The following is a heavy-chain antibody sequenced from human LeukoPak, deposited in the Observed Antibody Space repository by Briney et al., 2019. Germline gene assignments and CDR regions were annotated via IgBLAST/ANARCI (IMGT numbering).Heavy chain of an antibody. J-gene: IGHJ4*02. D-gene: IGHD2-2*01. V-gene: IGHV3-21*01. CDR1: GFTFSSYW. CDR2: ISSSSSYI. Sequence: PGGSLRLSCAASGFTFSSYWMNWVRQAPGKGREWVSSISSSSSYIYYADSVKGRFTISRDNAKNSLYLQMNSLRAEDTAVYYCARQKEEQYQLLPDYWGQGTLVTVSS. CDR3: ARQKEEQYQLLPDY.